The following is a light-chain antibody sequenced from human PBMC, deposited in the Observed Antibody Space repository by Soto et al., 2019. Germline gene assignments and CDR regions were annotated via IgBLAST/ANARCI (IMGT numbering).Light chain of an antibody. CDR2: GAS. J-gene: IGKJ4*01. Sequence: EIVMTQSPATLSVSPGERATLSCRASQSVSSNLAWYQQKPGQVPRLLIYGASTRAGGIPARVSGSGSGTVFTLTISSLQSEDVEVYYCQQYNDWPLTFGGGTKVEIK. CDR3: QQYNDWPLT. V-gene: IGKV3-15*01. CDR1: QSVSSN.